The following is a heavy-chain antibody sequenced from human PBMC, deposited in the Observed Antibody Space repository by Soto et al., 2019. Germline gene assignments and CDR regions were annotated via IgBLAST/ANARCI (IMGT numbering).Heavy chain of an antibody. CDR1: GGSISSGGYS. CDR2: IYYSGST. V-gene: IGHV4-30-2*03. D-gene: IGHD6-19*01. CDR3: ARGIEGWYQGRYYYGMDV. Sequence: PSETLSLTCAVSGGSISSGGYSWSWIRQPPGKGLEWIGNIYYSGSTYYNPSLKSRVTISVDTSKNQFSLKLSSVTAADTAVYYCARGIEGWYQGRYYYGMDVWGQGTTVTVSS. J-gene: IGHJ6*02.